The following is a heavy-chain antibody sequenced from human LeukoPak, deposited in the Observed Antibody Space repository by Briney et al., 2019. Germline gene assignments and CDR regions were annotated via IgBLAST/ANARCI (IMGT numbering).Heavy chain of an antibody. Sequence: VASVKVSCKASGYTFTSYYMHWVRQAPGQGLEWMGIINPSGGSTSYAQKFQGRVTMTRDTSIGTAYMELSSLRSEDSAVYYCARVPNRGDKFDPWGQGTLVTVSS. CDR1: GYTFTSYY. D-gene: IGHD4-17*01. CDR3: ARVPNRGDKFDP. V-gene: IGHV1-46*01. J-gene: IGHJ5*02. CDR2: INPSGGST.